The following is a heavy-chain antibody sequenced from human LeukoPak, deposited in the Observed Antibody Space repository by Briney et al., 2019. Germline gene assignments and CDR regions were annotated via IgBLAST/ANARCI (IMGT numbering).Heavy chain of an antibody. D-gene: IGHD2-21*02. V-gene: IGHV1-18*01. CDR2: ISAYNGST. J-gene: IGHJ4*02. CDR3: ARDWGLEYCGGDCSFDY. Sequence: GASVKVSCKASGYTFTSYGISWVRQAPGQGFEWMGWISAYNGSTNYAQKLQGRVTMTTDTSTSTAYMELRSLRSDDTAVYYCARDWGLEYCGGDCSFDYWGQGTLVTVSS. CDR1: GYTFTSYG.